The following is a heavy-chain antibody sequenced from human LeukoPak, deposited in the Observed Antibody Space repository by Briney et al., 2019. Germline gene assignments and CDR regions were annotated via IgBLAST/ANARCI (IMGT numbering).Heavy chain of an antibody. Sequence: ASGFTFSSXAXXXVRQAPGKGRXGXAVISYDGSNKYYADSVKGRFTISRDNSKNTLYLQMNSLRAEDTAVYYCARDMAAAASYYFDYWGQGTLVTVSS. CDR3: ARDMAAAASYYFDY. CDR2: ISYDGSNK. CDR1: GFTFSSXA. D-gene: IGHD6-13*01. J-gene: IGHJ4*02. V-gene: IGHV3-30-3*01.